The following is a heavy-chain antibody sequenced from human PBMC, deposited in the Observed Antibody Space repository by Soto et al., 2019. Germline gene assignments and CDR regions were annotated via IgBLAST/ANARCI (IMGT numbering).Heavy chain of an antibody. V-gene: IGHV3-21*01. CDR1: GFTFSSYS. D-gene: IGHD5-18*01. CDR2: ISSSSSYI. J-gene: IGHJ4*02. Sequence: AGGSMRLSCAASGFTFSSYSMNWVRQAPRKGLEWVSSISSSSSYIYYADSVKGRFSNCRDDAKNSLNLQMNSLRAEDTAVYYCARDQPGYSYGYGLGYWGQGTLVTVSS. CDR3: ARDQPGYSYGYGLGY.